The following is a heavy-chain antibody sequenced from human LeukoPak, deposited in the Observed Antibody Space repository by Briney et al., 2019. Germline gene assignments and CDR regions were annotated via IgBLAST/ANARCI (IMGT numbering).Heavy chain of an antibody. CDR1: GFTFSSYS. D-gene: IGHD6-6*01. CDR2: IRYDGSNK. CDR3: AKDSWLAARDFDY. V-gene: IGHV3-30*02. Sequence: GGSLRLSCAASGFTFSSYSMHWVRQAPGKGLEWVAFIRYDGSNKYYADSVKGRFTISRDNSKNTLYLQMNSLRAEDTDVYYCAKDSWLAARDFDYWGQGTLVTVSS. J-gene: IGHJ4*02.